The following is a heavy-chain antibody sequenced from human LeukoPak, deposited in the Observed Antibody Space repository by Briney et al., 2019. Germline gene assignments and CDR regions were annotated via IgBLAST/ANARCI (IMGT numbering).Heavy chain of an antibody. D-gene: IGHD3-22*01. CDR1: GYTLTELS. CDR2: FDPEDGET. Sequence: ASVKVSCKVSGYTLTELSMHWVRQAPGKGLEWTGGFDPEDGETIYAQKFQGRVTMTEDTSTDTAYMELSSLRSEDTAVYCCATESPITMIGPDAFDIWGQGTMVTVSS. CDR3: ATESPITMIGPDAFDI. V-gene: IGHV1-24*01. J-gene: IGHJ3*02.